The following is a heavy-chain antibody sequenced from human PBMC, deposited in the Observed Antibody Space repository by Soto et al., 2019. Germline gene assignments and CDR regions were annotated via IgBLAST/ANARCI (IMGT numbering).Heavy chain of an antibody. D-gene: IGHD2-21*02. J-gene: IGHJ4*02. V-gene: IGHV4-4*07. CDR3: ARDGMTTGDT. Sequence: LSLTCIVSGVSARSYTWSWVRQPANKGLEWIGRVFSSVSATYNPSLKSRASITMDTPENRISLKLDSVTAADAGVYYCARDGMTTGDTWGPGTAVTVSS. CDR1: GVSARSYT. CDR2: VFSSVSA.